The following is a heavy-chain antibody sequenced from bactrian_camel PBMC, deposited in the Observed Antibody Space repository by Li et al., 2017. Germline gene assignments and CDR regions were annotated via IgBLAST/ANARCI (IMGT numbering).Heavy chain of an antibody. V-gene: IGHV3S40*01. Sequence: LRLSCAASGFTFSDYGMSWVRQAPGKGLEWVSGINSRTEDTTVYAESVKGRFTISHDKANNTVYLQMNSLKPEDTAMYYCAAKNTGQCSDPSRYIFWGQGTQVTVS. CDR1: GFTFSDYG. D-gene: IGHD5*01. CDR2: INSRTEDTT. CDR3: AAKNTGQCSDPSRYIF. J-gene: IGHJ4*01.